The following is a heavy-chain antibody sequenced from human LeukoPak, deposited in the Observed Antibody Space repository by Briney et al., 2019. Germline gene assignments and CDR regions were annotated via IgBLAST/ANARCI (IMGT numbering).Heavy chain of an antibody. CDR1: GFIFSSYA. D-gene: IGHD2-2*01. J-gene: IGHJ4*02. Sequence: PGGSLRLSCAASGFIFSSYAMSGVGQAGGRGLAWVSAISGSGGSTYYADSVKGRFTISRDNSKSTLHLQMNSLRAEDTAVYYCAKCPLSPYCSSTSCYCYVDYWGQGTLVTVSS. CDR2: ISGSGGST. V-gene: IGHV3-23*01. CDR3: AKCPLSPYCSSTSCYCYVDY.